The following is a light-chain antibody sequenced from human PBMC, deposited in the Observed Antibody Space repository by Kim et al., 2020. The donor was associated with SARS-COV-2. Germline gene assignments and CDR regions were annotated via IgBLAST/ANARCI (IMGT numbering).Light chain of an antibody. Sequence: LTRAVRSGINVGSYRIYWYQQKPGSPPQYLLRYKSDSDKQQGSGVPSRFSGSKDASANAGILLISGLQSEDEADYFCMIWYSSAWVFGGGTQLTVL. CDR1: SGINVGSYR. V-gene: IGLV5-45*01. CDR2: YKSDSDK. J-gene: IGLJ3*02. CDR3: MIWYSSAWV.